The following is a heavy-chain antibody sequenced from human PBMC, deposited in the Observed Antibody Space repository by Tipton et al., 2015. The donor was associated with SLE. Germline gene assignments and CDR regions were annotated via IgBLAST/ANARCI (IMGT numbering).Heavy chain of an antibody. CDR3: VRQMGADNAFDI. Sequence: PGLVKPSETLSLICIVSGGSISSSSYYWGWIRQPPGKGLEWVGSISYTGRTYSNSPLNSPVTISVDRAKNQFSLKLSSVTAADTAKYYCVRQMGADNAFDIWGQGTMVTVSS. CDR1: GGSISSSSYY. J-gene: IGHJ3*02. V-gene: IGHV4-39*01. D-gene: IGHD1-26*01. CDR2: ISYTGRT.